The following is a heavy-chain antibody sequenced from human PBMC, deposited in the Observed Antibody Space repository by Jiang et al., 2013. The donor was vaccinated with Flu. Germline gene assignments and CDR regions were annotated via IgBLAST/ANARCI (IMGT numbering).Heavy chain of an antibody. D-gene: IGHD3-3*01. J-gene: IGHJ2*01. CDR3: ARVTADFWSGYYATYWYFDL. CDR1: GYTFTSYN. CDR2: ISADNGNT. V-gene: IGHV1-18*01. Sequence: CKASGYTFTSYNISWVRQAPGQGLEWMGWISADNGNTNYAQKLQGRVTMTTDTSTRTAYMELRSLRSDDTAVYYCARVTADFWSGYYATYWYFDLWGRGTLVTVSS.